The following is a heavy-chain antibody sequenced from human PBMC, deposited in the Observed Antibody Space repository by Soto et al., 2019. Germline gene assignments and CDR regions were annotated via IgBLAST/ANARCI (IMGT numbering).Heavy chain of an antibody. CDR3: ARADGDSFFVD. D-gene: IGHD4-17*01. CDR2: IDGDGSRT. V-gene: IGHV3-74*01. Sequence: EVQLVESGGGFVQPGGSLRLSCAASGNTFITSWMHWVRKAPGKRRVWVARIDGDGSRTTYADSVRGRFTISRDNAENTLYLQMNSLRADDAAVYYCARADGDSFFVDWGQGTPVTVS. J-gene: IGHJ4*02. CDR1: GNTFITSW.